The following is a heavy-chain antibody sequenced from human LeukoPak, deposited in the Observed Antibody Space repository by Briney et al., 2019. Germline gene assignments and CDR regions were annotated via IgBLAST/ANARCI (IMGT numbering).Heavy chain of an antibody. CDR3: AKATDDYSRRGFDY. CDR1: GYTISRNY. V-gene: IGHV3-66*01. Sequence: GVSLRLSCAASGYTISRNYMSWVRQAPGKGLEWVSIIYSGGGTYVAAFAKGRLTLFRDNSKNTLYLQMNSLRAEDTGVYYCAKATDDYSRRGFDYWGQGTLVTVSS. CDR2: IYSGGGT. D-gene: IGHD4-11*01. J-gene: IGHJ4*02.